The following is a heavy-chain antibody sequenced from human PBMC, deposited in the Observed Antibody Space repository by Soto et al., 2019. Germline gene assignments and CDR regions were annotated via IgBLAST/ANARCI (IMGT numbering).Heavy chain of an antibody. V-gene: IGHV1-69*18. CDR3: ARCPQPPDTADPYAVDV. J-gene: IGHJ6*02. Sequence: QVQLVQSGTEVKKPGASVKVSCKASGGTFSRSGFHWVRQAPGQGLEWMGMIVPSVDTTNYAQKFQTRVTISADQFTSTVYIELRSLRSEDTAVYYCARCPQPPDTADPYAVDVLGQGTRVIVSS. D-gene: IGHD5-18*01. CDR2: IVPSVDTT. CDR1: GGTFSRSG.